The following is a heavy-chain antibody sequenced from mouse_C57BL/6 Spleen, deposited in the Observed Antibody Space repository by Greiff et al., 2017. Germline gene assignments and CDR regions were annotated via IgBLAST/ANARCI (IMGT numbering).Heavy chain of an antibody. CDR2: IYPGSGNT. D-gene: IGHD2-1*01. J-gene: IGHJ3*01. V-gene: IGHV1-76*01. Sequence: QVQLQQSGAELVRPGASVKLSCKASGYTFTDYYINWVKQRPGQGLEWIARIYPGSGNTYYNEKFKGKATLTAEKSSSTAYMQLSSLTSEDSAVYFCARSIMAHDGVAYWGQGTLVTVSA. CDR3: ARSIMAHDGVAY. CDR1: GYTFTDYY.